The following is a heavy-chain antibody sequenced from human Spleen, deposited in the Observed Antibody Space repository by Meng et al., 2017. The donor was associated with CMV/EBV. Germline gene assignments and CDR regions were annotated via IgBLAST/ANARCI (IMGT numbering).Heavy chain of an antibody. Sequence: GGSLRLSCAASGLIFGNYAMAWVRRAPGKGLEWVSSLTGDGLNTYYADSMKDRFSVSRDNSKNILFLQMTSLRAEDTAVYYCAKARGREPYFFAMDVWGQGTTVTVSS. CDR2: LTGDGLNT. CDR1: GLIFGNYA. D-gene: IGHD1-26*01. J-gene: IGHJ6*02. V-gene: IGHV3-23*01. CDR3: AKARGREPYFFAMDV.